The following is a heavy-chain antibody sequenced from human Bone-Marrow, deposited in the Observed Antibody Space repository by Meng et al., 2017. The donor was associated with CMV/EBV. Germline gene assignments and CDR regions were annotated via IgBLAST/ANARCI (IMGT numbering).Heavy chain of an antibody. V-gene: IGHV3-48*04. Sequence: GGSLRLSCAASGFTFSSYSMNWVRQAPGKGLEWVSYISSSSSTIYYADSVKGRFTISRDNAKNSLYLQMNSLRAEDTAVYYCARERGGSPEDNWFDPWGQGTLVTVSS. D-gene: IGHD3-16*01. CDR2: ISSSSSTI. CDR3: ARERGGSPEDNWFDP. CDR1: GFTFSSYS. J-gene: IGHJ5*02.